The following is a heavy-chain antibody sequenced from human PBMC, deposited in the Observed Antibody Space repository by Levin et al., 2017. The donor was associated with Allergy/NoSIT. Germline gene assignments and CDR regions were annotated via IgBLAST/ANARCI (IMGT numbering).Heavy chain of an antibody. V-gene: IGHV3-15*01. CDR1: GLTLSNAW. CDR2: IKSKSDGGTT. D-gene: IGHD3-16*01. J-gene: IGHJ4*02. Sequence: GGSLSLSCAASGLTLSNAWMTWVRQAPGQGLEWVGRIKSKSDGGTTDYGAPGKGRFTISRDDSKNTLYLEMNSLKTEDTAVYYCSAGGGYLGDWGQGTLVIVSS. CDR3: SAGGGYLGD.